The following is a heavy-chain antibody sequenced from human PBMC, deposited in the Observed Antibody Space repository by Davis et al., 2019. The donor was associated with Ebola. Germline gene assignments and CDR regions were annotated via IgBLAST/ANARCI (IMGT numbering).Heavy chain of an antibody. CDR1: GFNFRSYG. D-gene: IGHD6-6*01. Sequence: PGGSLRLSCAASGFNFRSYGMHWVRQAPGKGLEWVAFIRKDGSEIYYADSVKGRFAISRDNAKNSLYLQMNSLRAEDTAVYYCARSSIAARPGYYYGMDVWGQGTTVIVSS. CDR3: ARSSIAARPGYYYGMDV. J-gene: IGHJ6*02. V-gene: IGHV3-30*02. CDR2: IRKDGSEI.